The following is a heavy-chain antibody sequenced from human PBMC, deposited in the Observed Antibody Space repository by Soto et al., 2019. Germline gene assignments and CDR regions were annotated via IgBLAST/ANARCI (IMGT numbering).Heavy chain of an antibody. CDR2: FYYSGST. D-gene: IGHD3-3*01. Sequence: SETLSLTCTVSGGPISTRSYYWGWIRQPPGKGLEWIGSFYYSGSTYYNPSLKSRVTISVDTSKKQFSLKLSSVTAADTAVYYCARQTSVFGVVTPPDYYYYYNMDVWGQGTTVTVSS. J-gene: IGHJ6*02. CDR1: GGPISTRSYY. CDR3: ARQTSVFGVVTPPDYYYYYNMDV. V-gene: IGHV4-39*01.